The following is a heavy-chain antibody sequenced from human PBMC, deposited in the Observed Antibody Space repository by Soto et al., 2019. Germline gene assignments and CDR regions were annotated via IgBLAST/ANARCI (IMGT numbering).Heavy chain of an antibody. CDR1: GYAFTTYG. CDR3: ARGRYGDY. CDR2: ISAHNGNT. Sequence: QVHLVQSGAEVNKPGASVKVSCKGSGYAFTTYGITWVRQAPGQGLEWMGWISAHNGNTNYAQKLQGRVTVTRDTSTSTAYMELRSLRSDVTAVYYCARGRYGDYWGQGALVTVSS. V-gene: IGHV1-18*01. D-gene: IGHD1-1*01. J-gene: IGHJ4*02.